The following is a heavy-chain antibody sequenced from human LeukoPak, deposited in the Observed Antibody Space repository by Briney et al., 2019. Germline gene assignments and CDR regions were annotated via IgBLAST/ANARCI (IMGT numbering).Heavy chain of an antibody. D-gene: IGHD6-13*01. Sequence: QPGRSLRLSCAASGFTFSSYAMHWVRQAPGKGLEWVAVISYDGSNKYYADSVKGRFTISRDNSKNTLYLQMNSLRAEDTAVYYCAREGYYSSSWYPYWGQGTLVTVSS. CDR2: ISYDGSNK. J-gene: IGHJ4*02. V-gene: IGHV3-30-3*01. CDR3: AREGYYSSSWYPY. CDR1: GFTFSSYA.